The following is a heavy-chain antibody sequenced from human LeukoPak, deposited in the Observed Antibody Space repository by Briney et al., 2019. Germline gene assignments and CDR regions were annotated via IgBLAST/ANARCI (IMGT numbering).Heavy chain of an antibody. CDR3: GTLEWLLEDWFDP. CDR2: ISSSSSYI. CDR1: GFTFSSYS. J-gene: IGHJ5*02. Sequence: GGSLRLSCAASGFTFSSYSMNWVRQAPGKGLEWVSSISSSSSYIYYADSVKGRFTISRDNAKNSLYQQMNSLRAEDTAVYYCGTLEWLLEDWFDPWGQGTLVTVSS. D-gene: IGHD3-3*01. V-gene: IGHV3-21*01.